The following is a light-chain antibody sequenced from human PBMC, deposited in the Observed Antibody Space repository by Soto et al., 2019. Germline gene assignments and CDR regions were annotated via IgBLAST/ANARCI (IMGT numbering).Light chain of an antibody. CDR1: SSNIGSYS. Sequence: QSVLTQPPSVSAAPGQKVTISCSGSSSNIGSYSVSWYQQLPGTAPKLLIYSNNQRPSGVPDRFSGSKSGTSASLAISGLQSEDEADYYCAAWDDSLNGGVFGGGTKLTVL. J-gene: IGLJ3*02. V-gene: IGLV1-44*01. CDR3: AAWDDSLNGGV. CDR2: SNN.